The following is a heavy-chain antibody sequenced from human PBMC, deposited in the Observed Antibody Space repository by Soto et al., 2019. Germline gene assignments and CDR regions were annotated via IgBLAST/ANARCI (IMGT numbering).Heavy chain of an antibody. D-gene: IGHD5-18*01. CDR2: IYHSGNT. V-gene: IGHV4-39*01. J-gene: IGHJ4*02. Sequence: SETLSLTCSVSGDSIGSSTNYWGWIRQPPGKGLEWIGTIYHSGNTYYNPTLKSRVAISVDMSKNQISLRLNSVTAADTAVYYCARHEWLQLWLVTEYWGQGALVTVSS. CDR1: GDSIGSSTNY. CDR3: ARHEWLQLWLVTEY.